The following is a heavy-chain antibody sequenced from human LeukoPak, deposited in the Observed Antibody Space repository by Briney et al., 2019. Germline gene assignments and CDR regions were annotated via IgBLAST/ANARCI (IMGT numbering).Heavy chain of an antibody. CDR3: ARGTEVAFDY. V-gene: IGHV3-74*01. Sequence: PGGSLRLSCVASGFTFSSHWMHWVRQTPEMGLVWVSRMNSDESDTNYADSVNGRFTISRDNAKNTLYLQMNSLRVEDTAKYYCARGTEVAFDYWGQGTLVTVSS. J-gene: IGHJ4*02. CDR2: MNSDESDT. CDR1: GFTFSSHW.